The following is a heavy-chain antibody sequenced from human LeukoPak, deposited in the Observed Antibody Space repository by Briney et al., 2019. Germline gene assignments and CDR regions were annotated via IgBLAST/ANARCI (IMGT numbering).Heavy chain of an antibody. CDR2: IYYSGST. J-gene: IGHJ3*02. CDR1: GGSISSYY. V-gene: IGHV4-59*01. Sequence: PSETLSLTCTVSGGSISSYYWSWIRQPPGKGLEWIGYIYYSGSTNYNPSLKSRVTISVDTSKNQFSLKLSSVTAADTAVYYCARTTVTTFLDAFDIWGQGTMVTVSS. D-gene: IGHD4-17*01. CDR3: ARTTVTTFLDAFDI.